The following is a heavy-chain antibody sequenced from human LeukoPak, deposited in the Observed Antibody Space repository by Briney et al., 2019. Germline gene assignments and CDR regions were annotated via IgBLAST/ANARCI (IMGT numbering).Heavy chain of an antibody. J-gene: IGHJ4*02. Sequence: GGSLRLSCAASGFCFSGHEMNWVRQAPGKGPEWIAYISSVGGGSTTYYADSVRGRFTISRDNAKKSLFLQMNSLRAEDTGVYYCARDRWEANRPSGPIDYWGQGTLVTVSP. CDR2: ISSVGGGSTT. V-gene: IGHV3-48*03. CDR1: GFCFSGHE. D-gene: IGHD6-6*01. CDR3: ARDRWEANRPSGPIDY.